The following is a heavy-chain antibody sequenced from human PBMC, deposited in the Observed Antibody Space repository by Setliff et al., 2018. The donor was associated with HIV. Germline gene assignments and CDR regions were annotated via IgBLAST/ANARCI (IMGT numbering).Heavy chain of an antibody. J-gene: IGHJ3*02. CDR2: INPNSGGT. V-gene: IGHV1-2*02. CDR3: ATQRDIVMVPGQGGFDI. D-gene: IGHD2-2*01. CDR1: GYTFTGYY. Sequence: ASVKVSCRASGYTFTGYYMHWVRQAPGQGLEWMGWINPNSGGTTYAQKFQGRVTMTRDTSISTAYMELRRLRSDDTAMYYCATQRDIVMVPGQGGFDIWAQGTMVTVSS.